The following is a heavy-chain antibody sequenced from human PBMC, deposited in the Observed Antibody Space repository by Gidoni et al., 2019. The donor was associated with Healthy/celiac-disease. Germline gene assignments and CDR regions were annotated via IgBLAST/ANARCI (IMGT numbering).Heavy chain of an antibody. J-gene: IGHJ5*02. CDR1: VFTFSSYA. D-gene: IGHD3-22*01. CDR2: ISGSGGST. Sequence: EVQLLESGGGLVQPGGSLRLSCAASVFTFSSYAMSLVRQAPGKGLEWVSAISGSGGSTYYADSVKGRFTISRDNSKNTLYLQMNSLRAEDTAVYYCAKAAGKVPYYYDSSGYLNWFDPWGQGTLVTVSS. V-gene: IGHV3-23*01. CDR3: AKAAGKVPYYYDSSGYLNWFDP.